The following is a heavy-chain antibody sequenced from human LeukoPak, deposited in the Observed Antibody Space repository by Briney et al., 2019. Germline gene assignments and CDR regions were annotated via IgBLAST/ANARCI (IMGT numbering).Heavy chain of an antibody. CDR1: GFTFSSYI. CDR2: ISSSSSTI. Sequence: GGSLRLSCAASGFTFSSYIMNWVRQAPGKGLEWVSYISSSSSTIYYADSVKGRFTISRDNAKNSLYLQMNSLRDEDTAVCYCARARYYDILTGLIDYWGQGTLVTVSS. J-gene: IGHJ4*02. CDR3: ARARYYDILTGLIDY. D-gene: IGHD3-9*01. V-gene: IGHV3-48*02.